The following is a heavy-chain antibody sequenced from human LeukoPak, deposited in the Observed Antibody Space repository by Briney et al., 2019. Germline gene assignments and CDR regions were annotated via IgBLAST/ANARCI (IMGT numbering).Heavy chain of an antibody. CDR1: GFTFSGYG. Sequence: GGCLRLSCAASGFTFSGYGMHWVRQAPGKGLEWVAVISYDGHNEYYADSVKGRFTSSRDNSKNTVYVQMNSLRAEDTAVYYCAKGVGYGGMDVWGQGTTVTVSS. CDR3: AKGVGYGGMDV. D-gene: IGHD2-8*01. CDR2: ISYDGHNE. V-gene: IGHV3-30*18. J-gene: IGHJ6*02.